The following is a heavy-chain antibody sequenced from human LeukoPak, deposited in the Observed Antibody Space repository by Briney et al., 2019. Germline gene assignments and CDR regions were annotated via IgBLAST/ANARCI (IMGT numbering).Heavy chain of an antibody. CDR2: IIPIFGTA. CDR3: ARDGIGGFDAFDI. CDR1: GGTFSSYA. Sequence: SVTVSCKASGGTFSSYAISWVRQAPGQGLEWMGGIIPIFGTANYAQKFQGRVTITADESTSTAYMELSSLRSEDTAVYYCARDGIGGFDAFDIWGQGTMVTVSS. D-gene: IGHD3-3*01. J-gene: IGHJ3*02. V-gene: IGHV1-69*13.